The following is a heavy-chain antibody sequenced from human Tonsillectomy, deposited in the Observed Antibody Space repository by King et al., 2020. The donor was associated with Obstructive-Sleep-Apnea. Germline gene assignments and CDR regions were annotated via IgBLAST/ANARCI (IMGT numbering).Heavy chain of an antibody. D-gene: IGHD5-24*01. Sequence: QLVQSGGGLVQPGGSLRLSCEASGLTVRSNYMTWVRQAPGKGLEWVSVFYSGGSTYSADSVKDRFTISRDNSKNALYLQMNNLRVEDTAVYYCARDRNGFNPIFDYWGQGTLVTVSS. V-gene: IGHV3-66*01. CDR3: ARDRNGFNPIFDY. J-gene: IGHJ4*02. CDR1: GLTVRSNY. CDR2: FYSGGST.